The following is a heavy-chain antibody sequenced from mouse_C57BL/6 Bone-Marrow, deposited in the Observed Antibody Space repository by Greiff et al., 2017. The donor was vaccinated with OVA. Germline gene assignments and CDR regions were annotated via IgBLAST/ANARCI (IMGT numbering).Heavy chain of an antibody. D-gene: IGHD1-1*01. CDR2: SRNKANDYPT. CDR1: GFTFSDFY. J-gene: IGHJ3*01. CDR3: ARDAHYYDSSPPFAY. Sequence: EVKLMESGGGLVQSGRSLRLSCATSGFTFSDFYMAWVRQAPGKGLEWIAASRNKANDYPTEYIASVKGRFIVSRVISQGILYLQMNALRAEDTANYYCARDAHYYDSSPPFAYWGQGTLVTVSA. V-gene: IGHV7-1*01.